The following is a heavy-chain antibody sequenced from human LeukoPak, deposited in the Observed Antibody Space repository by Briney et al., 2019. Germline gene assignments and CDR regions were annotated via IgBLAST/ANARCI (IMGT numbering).Heavy chain of an antibody. V-gene: IGHV4-30-2*01. CDR3: ARVVPAAYYYMDV. D-gene: IGHD2-2*01. J-gene: IGHJ6*03. Sequence: SQTLSLTCAVSGGSISSGGYSWSWIRQPPGKGLEWIGYIYHSGSTYYNPSLKSRVTISVDRSKNQFSLKLSSVTAADTAVYYCARVVPAAYYYMDVXXXGTTVTVSS. CDR1: GGSISSGGYS. CDR2: IYHSGST.